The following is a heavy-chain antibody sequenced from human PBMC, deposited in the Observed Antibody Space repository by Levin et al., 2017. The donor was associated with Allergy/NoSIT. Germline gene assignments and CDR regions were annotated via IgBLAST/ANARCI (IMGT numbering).Heavy chain of an antibody. D-gene: IGHD7-27*01. CDR3: ARDQPLGNWFDP. Sequence: ASVKVSCKASGYTFTGHGINWVRQAPGQGLEWMGWISAHTGSTNYAQKFQGRVTVTTDTSTTTVYMELRSLRSDDTAVYYCARDQPLGNWFDPWGQGTLVTVSS. CDR2: ISAHTGST. V-gene: IGHV1-18*04. J-gene: IGHJ5*02. CDR1: GYTFTGHG.